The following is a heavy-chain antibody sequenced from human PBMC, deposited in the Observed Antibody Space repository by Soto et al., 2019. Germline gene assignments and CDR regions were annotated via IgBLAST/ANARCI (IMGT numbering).Heavy chain of an antibody. Sequence: GGSLRLSCAASGFTFSSYSMNWVRQAPGKGLEWVSSIRTSSSYTYYADSVKGRFTISRDNAKNSLYLQMDSLRAEDTAVYYCARDTGPATPWGQGTLVTVSS. CDR3: ARDTGPATP. D-gene: IGHD2-2*01. CDR2: IRTSSSYT. J-gene: IGHJ5*02. CDR1: GFTFSSYS. V-gene: IGHV3-21*01.